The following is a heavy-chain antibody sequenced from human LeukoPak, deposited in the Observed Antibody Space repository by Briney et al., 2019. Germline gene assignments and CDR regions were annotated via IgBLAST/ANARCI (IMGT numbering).Heavy chain of an antibody. CDR3: ARDSEYYDSSGYYYTWYGMDV. CDR2: ISSSSNYI. Sequence: PGGSLRLSRAASGFTFSSYSMNWVRQAPGKGLEWVSSISSSSNYIYYADSVKGRFTISRDNAKNSLYLQMNSLRAEDTAVYYCARDSEYYDSSGYYYTWYGMDVWGQGTTVTVSS. D-gene: IGHD3-22*01. CDR1: GFTFSSYS. V-gene: IGHV3-21*06. J-gene: IGHJ6*02.